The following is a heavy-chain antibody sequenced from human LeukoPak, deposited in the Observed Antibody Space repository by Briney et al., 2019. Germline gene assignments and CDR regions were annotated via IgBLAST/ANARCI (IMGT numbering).Heavy chain of an antibody. V-gene: IGHV3-7*01. Sequence: GGSLRLSCAASGLTFSSYWMCWVRQAPGKGLEWVANMNEDGSEKYYLDSVKGRFTISRDNAKNSAYLQMNSLRAENTAVYYGASGVYHFDHWGQGTLVTVSS. D-gene: IGHD6-6*01. CDR1: GLTFSSYW. CDR3: ASGVYHFDH. J-gene: IGHJ4*02. CDR2: MNEDGSEK.